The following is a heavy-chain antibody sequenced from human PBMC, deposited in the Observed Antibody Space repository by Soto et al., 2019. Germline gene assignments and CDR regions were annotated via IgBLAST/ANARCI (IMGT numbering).Heavy chain of an antibody. Sequence: SVKFSCNASVGTFSSYAISFVRQAPGQGLEWMGGVIPIFGTSTYAQNFQGRVTITADESTSTAYMELSRLRSEDTAVYYCARVRVVGATRLYYHYGLDVWGQGTKVT. CDR3: ARVRVVGATRLYYHYGLDV. CDR2: VIPIFGTS. D-gene: IGHD1-26*01. CDR1: VGTFSSYA. V-gene: IGHV1-69*13. J-gene: IGHJ6*02.